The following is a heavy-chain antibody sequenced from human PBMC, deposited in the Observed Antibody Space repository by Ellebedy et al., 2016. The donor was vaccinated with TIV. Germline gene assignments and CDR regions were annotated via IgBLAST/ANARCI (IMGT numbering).Heavy chain of an antibody. CDR3: ARSWSGWMRTAAIDY. Sequence: ASVKVSCKASGYTFTGYYMHWVRQAPGQGLEWMGWINPNSGGTNYAQKFQGRVTMTRDTSISTAYMELSRLRSDDTAVYYCARSWSGWMRTAAIDYWGQGTLVTVSS. D-gene: IGHD3-3*01. CDR1: GYTFTGYY. J-gene: IGHJ4*02. CDR2: INPNSGGT. V-gene: IGHV1-2*02.